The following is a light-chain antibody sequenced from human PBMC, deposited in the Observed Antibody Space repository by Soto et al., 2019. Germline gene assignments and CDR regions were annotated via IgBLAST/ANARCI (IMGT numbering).Light chain of an antibody. J-gene: IGKJ1*01. CDR3: QQYGSSSWT. V-gene: IGKV3-20*01. CDR2: GAS. Sequence: EIVLTQSPGTLSLSPGERATLSCRASQSVSSTYLAWYQQKPGQAPRLLIYGASSRATGTPDRFSGSGSGTDFTLNISRMEPEDFAVYYCQQYGSSSWTFGQGTKVEIK. CDR1: QSVSSTY.